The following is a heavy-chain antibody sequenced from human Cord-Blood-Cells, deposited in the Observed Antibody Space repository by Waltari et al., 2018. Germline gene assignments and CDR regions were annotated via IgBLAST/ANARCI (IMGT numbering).Heavy chain of an antibody. V-gene: IGHV4-34*01. J-gene: IGHJ4*02. CDR2: INHSGST. CDR1: GGSFSGYS. CDR3: ARGLAIAAAGNRGLGY. Sequence: QVQLQQWGAGLLKPSETLSLTCAVYGGSFSGYSWSWSRQPPGKGLEWIGEINHSGSTNYNPSLKSRVTISVDTSKNQFSLKLSSVTAADTAVYYCARGLAIAAAGNRGLGYWGQGTLVTVSS. D-gene: IGHD6-13*01.